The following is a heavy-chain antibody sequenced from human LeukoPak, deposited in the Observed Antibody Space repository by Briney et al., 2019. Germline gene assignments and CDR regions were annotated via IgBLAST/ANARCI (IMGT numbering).Heavy chain of an antibody. CDR1: GGSISSSNW. D-gene: IGHD4-23*01. CDR2: IYHSGST. J-gene: IGHJ6*03. V-gene: IGHV4-4*02. Sequence: SGTLSLTCAVSGGSISSSNWWSWVRQPPGKGLEWIGEIYHSGSTYYNPSLKSRVTISVDTSKNQFSLKLSSVTAADTAVYYCAREGKNYGGFYMDVWGKGTTVAISS. CDR3: AREGKNYGGFYMDV.